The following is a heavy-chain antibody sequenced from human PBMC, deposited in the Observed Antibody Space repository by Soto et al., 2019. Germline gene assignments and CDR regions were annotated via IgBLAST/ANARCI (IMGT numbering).Heavy chain of an antibody. D-gene: IGHD4-4*01. CDR3: ARDRVMRGNSYYYGMDV. CDR2: IIPRFATP. Sequence: AAVKVSCKTSGGTFSSFAISWVRLVPGQGLEWMGVIIPRFATPTYAQTFQGRGSITADESTSTAYMELSSLRSEDTAVYYCARDRVMRGNSYYYGMDVWGQGTTVTVSS. CDR1: GGTFSSFA. V-gene: IGHV1-69*13. J-gene: IGHJ6*02.